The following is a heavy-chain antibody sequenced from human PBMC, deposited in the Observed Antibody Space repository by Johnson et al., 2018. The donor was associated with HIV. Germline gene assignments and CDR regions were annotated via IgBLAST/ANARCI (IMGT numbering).Heavy chain of an antibody. Sequence: VQLVESGGGLVKPGGSLRLSCAASGFTFSNAWMSWVRQAPGKGLEWVGRIKSKTDGGTTDYAAPVKGRFTISRDNSKNTLYLQMHSLRAEDTAVYYCAGVQYKNWLSHDAFDIWGQGTLVTVSS. CDR1: GFTFSNAW. CDR2: IKSKTDGGTT. J-gene: IGHJ3*02. D-gene: IGHD1-1*01. V-gene: IGHV3-15*01. CDR3: AGVQYKNWLSHDAFDI.